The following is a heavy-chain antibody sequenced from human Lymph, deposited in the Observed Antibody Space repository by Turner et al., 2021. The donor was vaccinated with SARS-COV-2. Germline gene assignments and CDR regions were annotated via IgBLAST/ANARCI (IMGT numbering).Heavy chain of an antibody. Sequence: QVQLVQSGAEVKKPGSSVKVSCKASGGTFSSYAISWVRQAPGQGLEWMGGIILILRIATYAKKSQGRVTITADKSTSTAYMELSSRRSEDTAVFYCARVVGGFGELGYYYYYGMDVWGQGTTVTVSS. CDR3: ARVVGGFGELGYYYYYGMDV. CDR1: GGTFSSYA. V-gene: IGHV1-69*10. CDR2: IILILRIA. D-gene: IGHD3-10*01. J-gene: IGHJ6*02.